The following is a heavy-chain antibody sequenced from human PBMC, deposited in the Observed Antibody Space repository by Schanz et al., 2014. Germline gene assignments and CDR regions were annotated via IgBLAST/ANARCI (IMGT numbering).Heavy chain of an antibody. V-gene: IGHV3-30*03. CDR2: ISFDGRNK. CDR3: AREVGGSFGQHY. D-gene: IGHD1-26*01. Sequence: QVQLVESGGGVVQPGRSLRLSCAASGFTFSNYAMHWVRQAPGKGLDWLAVISFDGRNKYHAQSVKGRFTISRDNSKNLMYLHLNSLRAEDTAVYYCAREVGGSFGQHYWGHGTTVTVSS. CDR1: GFTFSNYA. J-gene: IGHJ6*02.